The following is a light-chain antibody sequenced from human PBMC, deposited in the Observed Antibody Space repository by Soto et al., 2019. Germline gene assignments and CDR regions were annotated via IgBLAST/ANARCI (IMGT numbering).Light chain of an antibody. CDR1: SSDVGGYNY. V-gene: IGLV2-14*01. J-gene: IGLJ1*01. CDR2: EVS. Sequence: QSALTQPASVSGSPGQSITISCTGTSSDVGGYNYVSSYQQHPGKAPKLMIYEVSNRPSGVSNRFSGSKSGNTASLTISGLQAEDEADYYCSSYTSSSTPDVFGTGTKLTVL. CDR3: SSYTSSSTPDV.